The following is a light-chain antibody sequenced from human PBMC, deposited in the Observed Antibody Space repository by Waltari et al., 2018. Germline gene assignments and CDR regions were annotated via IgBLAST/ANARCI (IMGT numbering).Light chain of an antibody. Sequence: QSALTQPRSVSGSPGQTVTISCTGTSRDVGGYNFVSWYQQYPDKAPKLMIYDVTKRPSGVPDRFSGSKSGDTASLTISGLQAEDEADYYCCSYAGSYTLFGGGTKLTVL. CDR3: CSYAGSYTL. V-gene: IGLV2-11*01. CDR2: DVT. J-gene: IGLJ2*01. CDR1: SRDVGGYNF.